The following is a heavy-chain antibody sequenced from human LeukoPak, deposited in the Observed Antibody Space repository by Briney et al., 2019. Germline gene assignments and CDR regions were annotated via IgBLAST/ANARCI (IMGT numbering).Heavy chain of an antibody. CDR3: ARGYGGPVVPAANVWFDP. CDR2: IYDSGST. CDR1: GGSISSYY. J-gene: IGHJ5*02. Sequence: SETLSLTCTVSGGSISSYYWSWLRQPPGKGLEWIGYIYDSGSTNYNPSLKSRVTISVDTSKNQFSLKLSSVTAADTAVYYCARGYGGPVVPAANVWFDPWGQGTLVTVSS. V-gene: IGHV4-59*12. D-gene: IGHD2-2*01.